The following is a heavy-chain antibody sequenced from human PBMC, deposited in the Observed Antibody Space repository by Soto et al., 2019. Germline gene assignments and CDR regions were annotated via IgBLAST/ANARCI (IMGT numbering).Heavy chain of an antibody. CDR2: ISGSGGST. Sequence: PGGSLRLSCAASGFTFSSYAMSWVRQAPGKGLEWVSAISGSGGSTYYADSVKGRFTISRDNSKNTLYLQMNSLRAEDTAVYYCAKEGPTDCSGGSCYQSFFYYYYYMDVWGKGTTVTVSS. CDR1: GFTFSSYA. CDR3: AKEGPTDCSGGSCYQSFFYYYYYMDV. V-gene: IGHV3-23*01. J-gene: IGHJ6*03. D-gene: IGHD2-15*01.